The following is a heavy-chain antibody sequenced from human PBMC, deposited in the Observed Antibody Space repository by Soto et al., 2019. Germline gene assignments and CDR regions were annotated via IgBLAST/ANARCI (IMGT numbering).Heavy chain of an antibody. D-gene: IGHD5-12*01. Sequence: RGESLKISCKGSGDSFPTYWIGWVRQLPGKGLEWMGIIYPVDSDTRYSPSFQGQVTISVDKSISTAYLQWSRLKASDTAMYYCARFKIVATSTYYYYGMDVWGQGTTVTVSS. CDR3: ARFKIVATSTYYYYGMDV. J-gene: IGHJ6*02. CDR2: IYPVDSDT. CDR1: GDSFPTYW. V-gene: IGHV5-51*01.